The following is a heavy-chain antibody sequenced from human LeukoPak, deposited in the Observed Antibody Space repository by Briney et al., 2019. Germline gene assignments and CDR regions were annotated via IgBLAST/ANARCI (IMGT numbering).Heavy chain of an antibody. V-gene: IGHV3-23*01. D-gene: IGHD1-7*01. CDR3: TRAGGTVELY. J-gene: IGHJ4*02. CDR2: ISGSGGST. Sequence: GGTLRLSCAASGFTFSSYGMSWVRQAPGKGLEWVSAISGSGGSTYYADSVKGRFTISRDNSKNTLYLQMNSLKTEDTAVYYCTRAGGTVELYWGQGTLVTVSS. CDR1: GFTFSSYG.